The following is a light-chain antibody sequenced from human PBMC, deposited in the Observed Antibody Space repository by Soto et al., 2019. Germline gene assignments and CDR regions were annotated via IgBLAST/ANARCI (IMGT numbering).Light chain of an antibody. CDR1: SGHSNYA. CDR3: QTWGTGIRV. J-gene: IGLJ3*02. V-gene: IGLV4-69*01. CDR2: LNSDGSH. Sequence: QPVLTQSPSASASLGASVKLTCTLSSGHSNYAIAWHQQQPEKGPRYLMRLNSDGSHSKGGGIPDRFSGSSSGAARYLTISSLQSEDEADYYCQTWGTGIRVFGGGTKLTVL.